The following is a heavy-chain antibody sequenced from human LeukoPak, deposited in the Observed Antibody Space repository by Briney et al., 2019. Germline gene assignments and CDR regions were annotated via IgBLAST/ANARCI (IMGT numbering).Heavy chain of an antibody. CDR3: ARHASGSDWFDP. J-gene: IGHJ5*02. CDR1: GYSFTSYW. CDR2: IYPDDSDT. Sequence: GESLKISCKGSGYSFTSYWIGWVRQMPGKGLEWMGIIYPDDSDTTYSPSFQGQVTISADKSISIVYLQWASLKASDTATYYCARHASGSDWFDPGGHGTLVTVSS. V-gene: IGHV5-51*01. D-gene: IGHD1-26*01.